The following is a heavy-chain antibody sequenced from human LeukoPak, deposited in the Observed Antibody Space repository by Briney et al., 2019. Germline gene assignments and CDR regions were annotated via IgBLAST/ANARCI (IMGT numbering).Heavy chain of an antibody. CDR3: ARGQLTVTTSPSFDY. CDR1: GGSFSGYY. Sequence: PSETLSLTCAVYGGSFSGYYWSWIRQPPGKGLEWIGEINHSGSTNYNPSLKSRVTISVDTSKNQFSLKLSSVTAADTAVYYCARGQLTVTTSPSFDYWGQGTLVTVSS. D-gene: IGHD4-17*01. CDR2: INHSGST. J-gene: IGHJ4*02. V-gene: IGHV4-34*01.